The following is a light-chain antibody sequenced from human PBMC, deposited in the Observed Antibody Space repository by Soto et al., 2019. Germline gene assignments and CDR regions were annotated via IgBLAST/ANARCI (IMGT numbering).Light chain of an antibody. Sequence: DIQMTQSPSTLSASVGDRVTITCRASQSISSWLAWYHQKPGKAPKLLIYDVSSLDSGVPSRFSGSGSGTEFHLTISSLQPDGVAAYHCQLYNSYLWTFVQGTKVEMK. CDR2: DVS. CDR1: QSISSW. V-gene: IGKV1-5*01. J-gene: IGKJ1*01. CDR3: QLYNSYLWT.